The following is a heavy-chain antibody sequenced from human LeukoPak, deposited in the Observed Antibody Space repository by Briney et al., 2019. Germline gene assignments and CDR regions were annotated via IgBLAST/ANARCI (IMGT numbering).Heavy chain of an antibody. Sequence: GGSLRLSCVASGFAFNEYTMHWVRQAPGKGLERVANIKEDGSEKYYVDSVKGRFTISRDNAKNSLYLQVNSLRAEDTAVYYCARLGYPWYFDYWGQGTLVTVSS. D-gene: IGHD2-15*01. J-gene: IGHJ4*02. CDR2: IKEDGSEK. CDR3: ARLGYPWYFDY. CDR1: GFAFNEYT. V-gene: IGHV3-7*01.